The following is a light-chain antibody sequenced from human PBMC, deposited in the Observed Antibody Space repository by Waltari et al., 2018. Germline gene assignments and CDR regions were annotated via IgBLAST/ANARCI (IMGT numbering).Light chain of an antibody. J-gene: IGLJ3*02. Sequence: QSALTQPASVSGSPGPSITISCTGTSNDVGGYDYVPGFQQHPDKAPKLMIYGVTNRPSGVSNRFFGSKSGNTASLTISGLQAEDEADYYCSSYTRSDTLVFGGGTRLTVL. CDR1: SNDVGGYDY. CDR3: SSYTRSDTLV. V-gene: IGLV2-14*01. CDR2: GVT.